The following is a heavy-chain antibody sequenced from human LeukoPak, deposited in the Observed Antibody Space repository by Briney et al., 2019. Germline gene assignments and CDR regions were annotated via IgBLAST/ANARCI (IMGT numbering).Heavy chain of an antibody. CDR2: VISSGGST. D-gene: IGHD1-1*01. J-gene: IGHJ3*02. CDR3: AKLWSTSRGAFDI. CDR1: GFTFTSYA. V-gene: IGHV3-23*01. Sequence: GGSLRPSCAASGFTFTSYAMSWVRQAPGKGLEWVSGVISSGGSTYYADSVKGRFTISRDNSKNTLYLQMNSLRAEDTAVYYCAKLWSTSRGAFDIWGQGTMVTVSS.